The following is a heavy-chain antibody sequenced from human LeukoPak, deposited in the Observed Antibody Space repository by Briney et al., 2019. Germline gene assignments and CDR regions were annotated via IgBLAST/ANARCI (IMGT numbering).Heavy chain of an antibody. Sequence: AGSLRLSCAASGFTVSSNYMSWVRQPPGKGLEWVSVIYSGGSTYYADSVKGRFTISRDNSKNTLYLQMNSQRAEDAGVYYCARTKSTLGPAAISDYWGEGTLVTVSS. CDR1: GFTVSSNY. CDR2: IYSGGST. CDR3: ARTKSTLGPAAISDY. V-gene: IGHV3-53*01. D-gene: IGHD2-2*01. J-gene: IGHJ4*02.